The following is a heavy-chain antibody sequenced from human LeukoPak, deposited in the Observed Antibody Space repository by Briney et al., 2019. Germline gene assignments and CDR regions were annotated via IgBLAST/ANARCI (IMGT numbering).Heavy chain of an antibody. Sequence: PGGSLRLSCAASGFTFSSYSMNWIRQAPGKGLEWVSYISSSGGSIYYADSVKGRFTISRDNAKNSLYLQMNSLRAEDSAVYYCARVEKYHFWSGYYGNYYYYYMDVWGKGTTVTVSS. V-gene: IGHV3-48*04. D-gene: IGHD3-3*01. CDR2: ISSSGGSI. CDR1: GFTFSSYS. CDR3: ARVEKYHFWSGYYGNYYYYYMDV. J-gene: IGHJ6*03.